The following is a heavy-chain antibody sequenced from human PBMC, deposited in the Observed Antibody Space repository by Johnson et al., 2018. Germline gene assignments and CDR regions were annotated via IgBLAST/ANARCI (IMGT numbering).Heavy chain of an antibody. V-gene: IGHV3-13*05. J-gene: IGHJ6*03. D-gene: IGHD2-2*01. CDR1: GFTFSSYD. CDR3: ARGGGCSSTSCYYYYYMAV. Sequence: EVQLVESGGGLVQPGGSLRLSCAASGFTFSSYDMPWVRQATGQGLEWVSAIGTAGDPYYPGSVKGRFTISRENAKNSLYLQMNSLRAGDTAVYYCARGGGCSSTSCYYYYYMAVWGKGTTVTVSS. CDR2: IGTAGDP.